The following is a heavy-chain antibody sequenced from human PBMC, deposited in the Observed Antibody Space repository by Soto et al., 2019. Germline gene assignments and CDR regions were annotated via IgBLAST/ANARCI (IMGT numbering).Heavy chain of an antibody. J-gene: IGHJ4*02. CDR2: ISYDGSNK. Sequence: QVRLVESGGGVVQPGRSLRLSCAVSGFPFNTYGMHWVRQAPGKGLEWVAVISYDGSNKYYADSVKGRFTISRDNSKNTLYLQMNSLNTEDTAVYFCAKRAVTAIDHWGQGTLVTVSS. CDR3: AKRAVTAIDH. CDR1: GFPFNTYG. D-gene: IGHD2-21*02. V-gene: IGHV3-30*18.